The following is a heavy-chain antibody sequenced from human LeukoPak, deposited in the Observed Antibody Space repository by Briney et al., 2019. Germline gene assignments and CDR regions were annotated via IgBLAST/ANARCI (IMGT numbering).Heavy chain of an antibody. Sequence: GSSVKVSCKASGGTFSSYAISWVRQAPGQGLEWMGGIIPIFGTANYAQKFQGRVTITTDESTSTAYMELSSLRSQDTAVYYCARGRRAAAGHWGNDAFDIWGQGTMVTVSS. CDR3: ARGRRAAAGHWGNDAFDI. J-gene: IGHJ3*02. V-gene: IGHV1-69*05. CDR2: IIPIFGTA. D-gene: IGHD6-13*01. CDR1: GGTFSSYA.